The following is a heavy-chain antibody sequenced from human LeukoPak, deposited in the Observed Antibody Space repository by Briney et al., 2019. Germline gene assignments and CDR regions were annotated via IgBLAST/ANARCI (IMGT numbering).Heavy chain of an antibody. Sequence: ASVKVSCKASGYTFTANYMHWVRQAPGQGLEWMGIINPSGGSTSYAQKFQGRVTMTRDTSTSTVYMELSSLRSEDTAVYYCATDGGYVFDYWGQGTLVTVSS. D-gene: IGHD5-12*01. CDR2: INPSGGST. V-gene: IGHV1-46*01. CDR3: ATDGGYVFDY. J-gene: IGHJ4*02. CDR1: GYTFTANY.